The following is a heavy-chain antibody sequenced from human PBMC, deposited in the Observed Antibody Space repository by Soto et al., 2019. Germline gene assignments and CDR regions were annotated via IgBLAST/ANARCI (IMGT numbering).Heavy chain of an antibody. CDR2: LNGNGDHT. CDR3: SRLHTLVVPAPVIRATWSNGTRVTVYY. D-gene: IGHD1-1*01. V-gene: IGHV3-23*01. J-gene: IGHJ6*01. CDR1: GFSFEKHA. Sequence: VWSLRLSFEGSGFSFEKHAMSWVRQAPGKGLEWVAGLNGNGDHTYYAPSVRGRFTISRDNSKKTVFLQMNSLRADDTGVYYCSRLHTLVVPAPVIRATWSNGTRVTVYY.